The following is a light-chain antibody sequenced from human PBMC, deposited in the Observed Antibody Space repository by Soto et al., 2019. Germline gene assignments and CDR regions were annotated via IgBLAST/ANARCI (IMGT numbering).Light chain of an antibody. V-gene: IGLV2-14*01. J-gene: IGLJ2*01. Sequence: QSALTQPASVSGSPGQSITISCTGTSSDVGGYNYVSWYQQHPGKAPTHMIYDVSNRPSGVSNRFSGSKSGNTASLTISGLQAEDEADYYCSSYTTSGSLVFGGGTKLTVL. CDR1: SSDVGGYNY. CDR2: DVS. CDR3: SSYTTSGSLV.